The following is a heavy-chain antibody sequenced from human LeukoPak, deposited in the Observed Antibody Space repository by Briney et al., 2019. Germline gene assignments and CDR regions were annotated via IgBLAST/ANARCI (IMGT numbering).Heavy chain of an antibody. CDR2: ISGSGGGS. D-gene: IGHD3-22*01. V-gene: IGHV3-23*01. CDR3: AKGGGSGYYSHFDY. J-gene: IGHJ4*01. Sequence: GGSLRLSCAASGFTFSSYAMSWVRQAPGKWLEWVSAISGSGGGSYYADSVKGRFTISRDNSKNTLCLRMNSLRAEDTAVYYCAKGGGSGYYSHFDYWGHGTLVTVPS. CDR1: GFTFSSYA.